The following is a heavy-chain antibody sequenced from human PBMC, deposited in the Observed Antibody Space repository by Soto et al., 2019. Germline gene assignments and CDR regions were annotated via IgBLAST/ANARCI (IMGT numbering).Heavy chain of an antibody. D-gene: IGHD3-9*01. CDR3: AREAYDILTGYYPPLDAFDI. CDR1: GFTFSSYS. Sequence: GGSLRLSCVASGFTFSSYSXNWVRQAPGKGLEWVSSISSSSSYIYYADSVKGRFTISRDNAKNSLYLQMNSLRAEDTAVYYCAREAYDILTGYYPPLDAFDIWGQGTMVTVS. V-gene: IGHV3-21*01. CDR2: ISSSSSYI. J-gene: IGHJ3*02.